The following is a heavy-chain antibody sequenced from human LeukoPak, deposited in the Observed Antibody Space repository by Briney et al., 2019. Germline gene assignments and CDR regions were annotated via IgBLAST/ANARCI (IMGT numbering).Heavy chain of an antibody. CDR3: AKYPNYYDSIYDY. J-gene: IGHJ4*02. CDR1: GFTFSDYY. Sequence: SGGSLRLSCAASGFTFSDYYMSWVRQAPGKGLEWVSAISYSGGSTYYADSVKGRFTISRDNFKNTLYLQMNSLRAEDTAVYYCAKYPNYYDSIYDYWGQGTLVTVSS. V-gene: IGHV3-23*01. CDR2: ISYSGGST. D-gene: IGHD3-22*01.